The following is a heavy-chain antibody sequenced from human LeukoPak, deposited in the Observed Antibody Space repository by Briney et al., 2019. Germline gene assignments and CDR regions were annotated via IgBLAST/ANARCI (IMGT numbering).Heavy chain of an antibody. CDR2: IKSKTDGGTT. V-gene: IGHV3-15*01. D-gene: IGHD6-19*01. J-gene: IGHJ4*02. CDR3: TAWAVAGTWSFDY. Sequence: PGGSLRLSCAASGFTFSNAWMSWVRQAPGKGLEWVGRIKSKTDGGTTDYAAPVKGRFTISRDDSKNTLYLQMNSLKIEDTAVYYCTAWAVAGTWSFDYWGQGTLVTVSS. CDR1: GFTFSNAW.